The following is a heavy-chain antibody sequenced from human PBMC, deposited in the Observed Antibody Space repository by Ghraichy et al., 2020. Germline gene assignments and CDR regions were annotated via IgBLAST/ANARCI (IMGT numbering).Heavy chain of an antibody. CDR1: GFSLNSLGMR. D-gene: IGHD2-8*01. J-gene: IGHJ3*01. CDR3: VRIDCNDGVCTDAFDV. CDR2: IDWDDNK. V-gene: IGHV2-70*04. Sequence: SGPTLVKPTQTLTLTCTVSGFSLNSLGMRVSWIRQPPGKALEWLARIDWDDNKVYNTSLKNRLTISKDSSKNQVVLTLTNMDPVDTATYFCVRIDCNDGVCTDAFDVWGPGTMVTVTS.